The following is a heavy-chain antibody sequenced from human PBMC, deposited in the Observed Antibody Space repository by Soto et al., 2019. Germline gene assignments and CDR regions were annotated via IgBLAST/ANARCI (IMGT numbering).Heavy chain of an antibody. J-gene: IGHJ6*02. D-gene: IGHD3-10*01. V-gene: IGHV3-30*18. CDR3: AKDRAHCYGMDV. CDR1: GFTFSSYG. CDR2: ISYDGSNT. Sequence: QVQLVESGGGVVQPGRSLRLSCAASGFTFSSYGMHWVRQAPGKGLEWVAVISYDGSNTYYADSVKGRFTISRDNSKNTLYLQMNSLRAEDTAVYYCAKDRAHCYGMDVWGQGTTVTVSS.